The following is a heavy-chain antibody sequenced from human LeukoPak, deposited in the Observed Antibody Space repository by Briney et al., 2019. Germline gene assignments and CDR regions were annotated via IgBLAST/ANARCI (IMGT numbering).Heavy chain of an antibody. V-gene: IGHV4-59*01. D-gene: IGHD2-15*01. J-gene: IGHJ4*02. Sequence: SETLSLTCTVSGGSISSYYWSWIRQPPGKGLEWIGYIYYSGSTNYNPPLKSRVTISVDTSKNQFSLKLSSVTAADTAVYYCARGHRGYCSGGSCYGHDYWGQGTLVTVSS. CDR1: GGSISSYY. CDR2: IYYSGST. CDR3: ARGHRGYCSGGSCYGHDY.